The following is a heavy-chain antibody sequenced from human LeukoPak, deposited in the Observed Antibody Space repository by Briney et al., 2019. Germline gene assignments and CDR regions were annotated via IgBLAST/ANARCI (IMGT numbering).Heavy chain of an antibody. CDR2: IFPSDSDT. D-gene: IGHD1-26*01. V-gene: IGHV5-51*01. Sequence: GESLKISCKGSGYNFPTDWIAWVRQMPGKGLEWMGIIFPSDSDTRYSPSFQGQVTISADKSISTAYLQWNSLKASDTAMYYCAKYGPYSGSYNYWGQGTLVTVSS. CDR1: GYNFPTDW. J-gene: IGHJ4*02. CDR3: AKYGPYSGSYNY.